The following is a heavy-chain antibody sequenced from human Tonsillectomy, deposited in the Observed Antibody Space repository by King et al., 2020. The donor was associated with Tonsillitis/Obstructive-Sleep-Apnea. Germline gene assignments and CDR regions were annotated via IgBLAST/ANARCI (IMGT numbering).Heavy chain of an antibody. CDR1: GFTFSTYS. CDR3: TRDQRPRWALYF. D-gene: IGHD5-24*01. Sequence: VQLVESGGGLEQPGGSLRLSCAASGFTFSTYSMNWVRQAPGKGLEWVSFISGSGNTIYYADSVKGRFTITRDNANNSLFLQMNSLRVEDTALYYCTRDQRPRWALYFWGPRTLVTGSS. J-gene: IGHJ4*02. V-gene: IGHV3-48*01. CDR2: ISGSGNTI.